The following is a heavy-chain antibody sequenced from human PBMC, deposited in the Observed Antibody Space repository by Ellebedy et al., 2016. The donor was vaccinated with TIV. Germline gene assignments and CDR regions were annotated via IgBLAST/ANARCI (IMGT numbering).Heavy chain of an antibody. CDR1: GFTFSNYW. CDR2: INTDGSTT. CDR3: ARISDGVQGGFDY. D-gene: IGHD4-17*01. J-gene: IGHJ4*02. Sequence: PGGSLRLSCAAFGFTFSNYWMHWVRQVPGKGLVWVLRINTDGSTTTYADSVEGRFTISRDNAKNTLYLQMNSLRVEDTAVYYCARISDGVQGGFDYWGQGTLVTVSS. V-gene: IGHV3-74*01.